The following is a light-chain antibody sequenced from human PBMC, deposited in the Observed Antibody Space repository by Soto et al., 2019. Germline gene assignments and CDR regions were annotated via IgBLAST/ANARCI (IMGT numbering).Light chain of an antibody. V-gene: IGLV8-61*01. CDR3: ALYMGSGISV. CDR1: SGSVSTSSY. CDR2: STN. J-gene: IGLJ3*02. Sequence: QTVVTQEPSFSVSPGGTVTLTCGLSSGSVSTSSYPSWYQQTAGQAPRTLIYSTNTPSSGVADRFSGSILGNKAGLTITGAQADDESYYYCALYMGSGISVFGGGTKVTVL.